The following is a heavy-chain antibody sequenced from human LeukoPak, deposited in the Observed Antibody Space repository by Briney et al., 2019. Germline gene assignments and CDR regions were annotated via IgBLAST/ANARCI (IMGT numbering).Heavy chain of an antibody. V-gene: IGHV5-51*01. D-gene: IGHD3-22*01. CDR2: IYPGDSDT. J-gene: IGHJ3*02. Sequence: GESLKISCKGSGYSFTSYWIGWVRQMPGKGLEWMGIIYPGDSDTRYSPSFQGQVTISADKSISTAYLQCSSLKASDTAMYYCARRSSGYIDAFDIWGQGTMVTVSS. CDR3: ARRSSGYIDAFDI. CDR1: GYSFTSYW.